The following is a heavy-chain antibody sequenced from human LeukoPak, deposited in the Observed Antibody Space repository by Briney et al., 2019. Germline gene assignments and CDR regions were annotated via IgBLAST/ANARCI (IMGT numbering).Heavy chain of an antibody. V-gene: IGHV1-69*04. CDR2: IIPILGIA. J-gene: IGHJ4*02. Sequence: ASVKVSCKASGYTFTSYAISWVRQAPGQGLEWMGRIIPILGIANYAQKFQGRVTITADKSTSTAYMELSSLRSEDTAVYYCARPGIAVAGTLFFWGQGTLVTVSS. D-gene: IGHD6-19*01. CDR1: GYTFTSYA. CDR3: ARPGIAVAGTLFF.